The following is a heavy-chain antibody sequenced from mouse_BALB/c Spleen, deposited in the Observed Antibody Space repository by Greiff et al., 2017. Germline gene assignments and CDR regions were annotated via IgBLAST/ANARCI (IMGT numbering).Heavy chain of an antibody. CDR1: GYTFTDYE. V-gene: IGHV1-15*01. CDR3: TRRSYGNYAAMDY. CDR2: IDPETGGT. D-gene: IGHD2-1*01. J-gene: IGHJ4*01. Sequence: VQLQQSGAELVRPGASVTLSCKASGYTFTDYEMHWVKQTTVHGLEWIRAIDPETGGTAYNQKFKDKATLTADKSSSTAYMGLRSLTSEDSAVFYCTRRSYGNYAAMDYGGQGTTVSVSS.